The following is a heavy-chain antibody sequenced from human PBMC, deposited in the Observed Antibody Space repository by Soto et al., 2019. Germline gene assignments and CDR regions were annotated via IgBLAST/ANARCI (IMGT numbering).Heavy chain of an antibody. Sequence: SETLSLTCSVSGGSTSDNYWSWIRRHPGKGLEWIGYIYYSGSTYYNPSLKSRVTISVDTSKNQFSLKLRSVTAADTAVYYCARQRDGYNYRYFDYWGQGTLVTVSS. CDR2: IYYSGST. V-gene: IGHV4-31*03. CDR1: GGSTSDNY. J-gene: IGHJ4*02. CDR3: ARQRDGYNYRYFDY. D-gene: IGHD5-12*01.